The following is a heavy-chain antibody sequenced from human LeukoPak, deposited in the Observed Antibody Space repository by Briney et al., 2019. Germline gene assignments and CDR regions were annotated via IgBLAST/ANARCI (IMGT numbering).Heavy chain of an antibody. J-gene: IGHJ5*02. CDR2: INHSGST. CDR3: ARRSYYIFNWFDP. CDR1: GGTISSSSYY. Sequence: PSETLSLTCTVSGGTISSSSYYWGLIRQPPGKWLEWIGEINHSGSTNYNPSLKSRVTISVDTSKNQFSLKLSSVTAADTAVYYCARRSYYIFNWFDPWGQGTLVTVSS. D-gene: IGHD3-10*01. V-gene: IGHV4-39*07.